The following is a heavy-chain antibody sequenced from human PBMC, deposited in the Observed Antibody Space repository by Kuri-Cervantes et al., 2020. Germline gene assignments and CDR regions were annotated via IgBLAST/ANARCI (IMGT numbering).Heavy chain of an antibody. J-gene: IGHJ4*02. CDR2: INHSGYT. D-gene: IGHD3-22*01. CDR1: GGSFSGYY. CDR3: ARSTYYYDSSGYD. V-gene: IGHV4-34*01. Sequence: SETLSLTCAVYGGSFSGYYWSWIRQPPGKGLEWIGEINHSGYTNYNPSLKSRVTISVDTSKNQFSLKLSSVTAADTAVYYCARSTYYYDSSGYDWGQGTLVTVSS.